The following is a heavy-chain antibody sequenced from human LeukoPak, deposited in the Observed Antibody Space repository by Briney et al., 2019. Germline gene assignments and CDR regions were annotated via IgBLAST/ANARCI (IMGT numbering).Heavy chain of an antibody. V-gene: IGHV1-46*01. CDR3: ASGGPTTYSSTDDWFDP. CDR2: INPSGGSI. Sequence: GASVQVSCQASGYTFTSYYMHGVRQAPGQGLEWMGIINPSGGSISYAQKFQGRVTMTRDTSTSTVYMELSSLRSEDTAVYYCASGGPTTYSSTDDWFDPWGQGTLVTVSS. J-gene: IGHJ5*02. CDR1: GYTFTSYY. D-gene: IGHD6-13*01.